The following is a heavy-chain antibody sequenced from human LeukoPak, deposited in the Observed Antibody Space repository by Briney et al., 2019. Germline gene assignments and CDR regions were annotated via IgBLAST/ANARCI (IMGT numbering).Heavy chain of an antibody. CDR3: ARVPLSV. CDR2: ISDDGYST. CDR1: RFIFDNYG. V-gene: IGHV3-23*01. Sequence: GGSLRLSCAASRFIFDNYGMTWVRQAPGKGLEWVSGISDDGYSTYYADSVKGRFTISRDNSKNTLYLHMSSLRVEDTAVYYCARVPLSVWGKGTTVTISS. J-gene: IGHJ6*04.